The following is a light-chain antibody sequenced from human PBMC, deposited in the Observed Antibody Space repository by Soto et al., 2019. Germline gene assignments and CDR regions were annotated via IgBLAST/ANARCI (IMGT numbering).Light chain of an antibody. CDR1: QSVRSN. CDR3: HQYQNWPRT. V-gene: IGKV3-15*01. J-gene: IGKJ2*01. CDR2: GAS. Sequence: EIVMTQSPGTLSVSPGERATLSCRTSQSVRSNLAWYQRKPGQAPSLLIYGASTRAAGVPARFSGSGSGTEFTLTISSLQSEDSAVYFCHQYQNWPRTFGQGTKLEIK.